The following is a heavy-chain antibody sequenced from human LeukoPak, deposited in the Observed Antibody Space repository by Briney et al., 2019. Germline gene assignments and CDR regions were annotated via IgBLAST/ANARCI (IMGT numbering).Heavy chain of an antibody. Sequence: PGGSLRLSCAASGFTLSSYAMPWVRQAPGKGLEWVAVISYDGSNKYYADSVKGRFTISRDNSKNTLYLQMNSLRAEDTAVYYCASVAVAGTGQVFDYWGQGTLVTVSS. V-gene: IGHV3-30-3*01. CDR3: ASVAVAGTGQVFDY. J-gene: IGHJ4*02. CDR1: GFTLSSYA. CDR2: ISYDGSNK. D-gene: IGHD6-19*01.